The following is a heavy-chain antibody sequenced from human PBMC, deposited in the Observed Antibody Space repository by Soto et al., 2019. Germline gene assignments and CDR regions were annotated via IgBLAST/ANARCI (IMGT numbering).Heavy chain of an antibody. CDR2: ISASGSST. CDR1: GFTFNNYA. CDR3: AKYGSSNWPFFDY. D-gene: IGHD6-13*01. Sequence: SLRLSCAASGFTFNNYAMSWVRQTPGTGLEWVSSISASGSSTYYADSVKGRLTISRDSSKNMLYLQMNSLRAEDTALYYCAKYGSSNWPFFDYRGQGXLVTVYS. V-gene: IGHV3-23*01. J-gene: IGHJ4*02.